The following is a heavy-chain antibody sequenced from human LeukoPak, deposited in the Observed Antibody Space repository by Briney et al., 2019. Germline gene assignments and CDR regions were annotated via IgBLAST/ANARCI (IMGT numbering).Heavy chain of an antibody. CDR3: ARQGAGVPFDY. Sequence: SETLSLTCTVSGGSVSSGSYYWSWIRQPPGKGLEWIGYIYYSGSTNYNPSLKSRVTISVDTSKNQFSLKLSSVTAADTAVYYCARQGAGVPFDYWGRGTLVTVSS. V-gene: IGHV4-61*01. J-gene: IGHJ4*02. CDR2: IYYSGST. D-gene: IGHD3-10*01. CDR1: GGSVSSGSYY.